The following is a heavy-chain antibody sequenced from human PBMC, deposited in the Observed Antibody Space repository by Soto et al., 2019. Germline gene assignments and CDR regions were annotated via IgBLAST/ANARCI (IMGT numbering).Heavy chain of an antibody. CDR2: IYYSGST. V-gene: IGHV4-39*01. J-gene: IGHJ3*02. D-gene: IGHD3-9*01. Sequence: SETLSLTCTVSGGSISSSSYYWGWIRQPPGKGLEWIGSIYYSGSTYYNPSLKSRVTISVDPSKNQFSLKLSSVTAADTAVYYCARGYDILTGQRAFDIWGQGTMVTVSS. CDR1: GGSISSSSYY. CDR3: ARGYDILTGQRAFDI.